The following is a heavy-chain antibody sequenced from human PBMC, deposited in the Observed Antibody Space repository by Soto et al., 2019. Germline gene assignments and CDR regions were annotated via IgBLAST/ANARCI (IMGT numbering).Heavy chain of an antibody. CDR3: ARVKVVPAAAYYYYGMDV. V-gene: IGHV1-69*13. Sequence: SVKVSCKASGCTFSSYAISWVRQTPGQGLEWMGGIIPIFGTANYAQKFQGRVTITADESTSTAYMELSSLRSEDTAVYYCARVKVVPAAAYYYYGMDVWGQGTTVTVSS. J-gene: IGHJ6*02. D-gene: IGHD2-2*01. CDR1: GCTFSSYA. CDR2: IIPIFGTA.